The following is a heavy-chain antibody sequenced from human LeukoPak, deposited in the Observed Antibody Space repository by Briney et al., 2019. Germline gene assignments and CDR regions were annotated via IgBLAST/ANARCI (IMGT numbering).Heavy chain of an antibody. CDR3: AREIVARSWFDP. Sequence: PSETLSLTCTVSGGSISSYYWSWIRQPPGKGLEWIGYIYYSGSTNYNPSLKSRVTISVDTSKNQFSLKLSSVTAADTAVCYCAREIVARSWFDPWGQGTLVTVSS. CDR1: GGSISSYY. V-gene: IGHV4-59*01. CDR2: IYYSGST. J-gene: IGHJ5*02. D-gene: IGHD3-22*01.